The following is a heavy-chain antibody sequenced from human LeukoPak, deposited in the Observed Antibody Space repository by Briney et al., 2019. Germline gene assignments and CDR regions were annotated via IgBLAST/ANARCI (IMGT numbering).Heavy chain of an antibody. D-gene: IGHD4-23*01. CDR2: ISYDGSNK. CDR3: AKRWFLDY. V-gene: IGHV3-30*18. J-gene: IGHJ4*02. Sequence: GGSLRLSCAASGFTFSSYGMHWVRQAPGKGLEWVAVISYDGSNKYYADSVKGRFTISRDNSKNTLYLQMNSLRAEDTAVYYCAKRWFLDYWGQGTLVTVSS. CDR1: GFTFSSYG.